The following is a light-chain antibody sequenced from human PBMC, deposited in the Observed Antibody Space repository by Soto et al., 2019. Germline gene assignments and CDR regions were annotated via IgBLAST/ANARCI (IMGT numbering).Light chain of an antibody. J-gene: IGKJ1*01. CDR1: QSLNSN. CDR3: QQYGYSLGT. V-gene: IGKV3-15*01. CDR2: GAS. Sequence: DTIMTQSPVILSVSPGERATVSCRASQSLNSNLAWYPQKPGQAPRLLIIGASERVTTIPARFSGSGSGTDFTLTISRLEPEDFAVYYCQQYGYSLGTFGQGTKVDI.